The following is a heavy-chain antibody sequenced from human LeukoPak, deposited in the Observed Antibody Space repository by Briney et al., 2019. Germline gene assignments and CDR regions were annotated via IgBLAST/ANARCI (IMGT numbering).Heavy chain of an antibody. Sequence: GSSVKVSCKASVGTFSRYAISWVRQAPGQGLEWMGGIIPIFCTANYAQKFQGRVTITTDESTSTDYMELSSLRSEDTAVYYCARDARSHGYSSSSYFDYWGQGTLVTVSS. CDR3: ARDARSHGYSSSSYFDY. D-gene: IGHD6-6*01. CDR2: IIPIFCTA. CDR1: VGTFSRYA. J-gene: IGHJ4*02. V-gene: IGHV1-69*05.